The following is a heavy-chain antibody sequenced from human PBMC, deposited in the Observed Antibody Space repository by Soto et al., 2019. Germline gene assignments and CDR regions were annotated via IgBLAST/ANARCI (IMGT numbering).Heavy chain of an antibody. J-gene: IGHJ6*02. V-gene: IGHV3-7*03. Sequence: SXRLSFAVSGLTFNNDWMTWVRQAPGKGLEWVANINKDGSDKNYVDSVKGRFSISRDNAKNSLYLQMNSLRVEDTAMYYCTRWNYAMDVWGQGTTVTVSS. CDR3: TRWNYAMDV. CDR1: GLTFNNDW. CDR2: INKDGSDK.